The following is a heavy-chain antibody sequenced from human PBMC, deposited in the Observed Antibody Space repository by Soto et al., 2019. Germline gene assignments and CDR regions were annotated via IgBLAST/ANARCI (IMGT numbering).Heavy chain of an antibody. Sequence: QVQLVQSGAEVKKPGASVKVSCKASGYTFTSYGISWVRQAPGQGLEWMGWISAYNGNTNYAQKLQGRVTITADESTSTAYMELSSLRSEDTAVYYCAGTIEIPYYHGMDVWGQGTTVTVSS. V-gene: IGHV1-18*04. CDR2: ISAYNGNT. D-gene: IGHD2-2*02. J-gene: IGHJ6*02. CDR3: AGTIEIPYYHGMDV. CDR1: GYTFTSYG.